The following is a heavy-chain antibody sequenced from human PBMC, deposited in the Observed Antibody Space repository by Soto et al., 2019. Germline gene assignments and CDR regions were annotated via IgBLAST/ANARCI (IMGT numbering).Heavy chain of an antibody. D-gene: IGHD6-6*01. CDR2: IDPSDSYT. Sequence: GESLEISCKGSGYSFTSYWISWVRQMPGKGLEWMGRIDPSDSYTNYSPSFQGHVTISADKSISTAYLQWSSLKASDSAMYYCARHSGIAARPSYYYHGMDVWGQGTTVTVSS. CDR1: GYSFTSYW. CDR3: ARHSGIAARPSYYYHGMDV. V-gene: IGHV5-10-1*01. J-gene: IGHJ6*02.